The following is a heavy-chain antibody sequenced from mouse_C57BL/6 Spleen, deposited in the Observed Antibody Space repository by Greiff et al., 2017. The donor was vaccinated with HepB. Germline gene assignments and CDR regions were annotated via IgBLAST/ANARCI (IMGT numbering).Heavy chain of an antibody. J-gene: IGHJ2*01. D-gene: IGHD2-1*01. Sequence: VQLQQSGPELVKPGASVKISCKASGYSFTGYYMNWVKQSPEKSLEWIGEINPSTGGTTYNQKFKAKATLTVDKSSSTAYMQLKSLTSEDSAVYYCARNGNYRFDYWGQGTTLTVSS. V-gene: IGHV1-42*01. CDR2: INPSTGGT. CDR3: ARNGNYRFDY. CDR1: GYSFTGYY.